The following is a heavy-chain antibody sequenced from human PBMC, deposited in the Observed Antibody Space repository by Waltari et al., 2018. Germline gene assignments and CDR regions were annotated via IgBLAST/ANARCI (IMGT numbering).Heavy chain of an antibody. CDR3: ARGYYDFWSGYYTDFDY. CDR2: IKQDGSEK. CDR1: GFTFSSYW. D-gene: IGHD3-3*01. J-gene: IGHJ4*02. V-gene: IGHV3-7*01. Sequence: EVQLVESGGGLVQPGGSLRLSCAASGFTFSSYWMSWVRQAPGKGLEWVANIKQDGSEKYYVDSVKGRFTISRDNAKNSLYLQMNSLRAEDTAVYYCARGYYDFWSGYYTDFDYWGQGTLVTVSS.